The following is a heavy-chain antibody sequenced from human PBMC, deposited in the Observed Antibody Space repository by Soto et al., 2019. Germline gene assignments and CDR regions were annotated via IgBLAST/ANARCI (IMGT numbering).Heavy chain of an antibody. V-gene: IGHV3-23*01. D-gene: IGHD2-15*01. J-gene: IGHJ4*02. Sequence: EVQLLESGGGLVQPGGSLRLSCAASGFTFSSYAMSWVRQAPGKGLEWVSAISGSGGSTYYADSVKGRFTISRDNSKNTLYLQMNSLRAEDTAVNYCARRVVAATGKQFDCWGQGTLVTVSS. CDR3: ARRVVAATGKQFDC. CDR1: GFTFSSYA. CDR2: ISGSGGST.